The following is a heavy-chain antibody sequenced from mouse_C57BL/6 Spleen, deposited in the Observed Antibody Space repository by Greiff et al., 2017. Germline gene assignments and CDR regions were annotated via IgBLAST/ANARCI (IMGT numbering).Heavy chain of an antibody. CDR1: GFTFSSYA. CDR3: TRDGYDYETGRCDY. CDR2: ISSGGDYL. D-gene: IGHD2-4*01. J-gene: IGHJ2*01. Sequence: EVQRVESGEGLVKPGGSLKLSCAASGFTFSSYAMSWVRQTPEKRLEWVAYISSGGDYLYYADTVKGRFTISRDNARNTLYLQRSSLKSEDTAMYYGTRDGYDYETGRCDYWGQGTTLTVAS. V-gene: IGHV5-9-1*02.